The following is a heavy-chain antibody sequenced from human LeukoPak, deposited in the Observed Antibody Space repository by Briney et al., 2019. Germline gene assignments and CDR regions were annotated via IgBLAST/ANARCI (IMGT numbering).Heavy chain of an antibody. CDR2: INPNSGGT. Sequence: ASVKVSCKASGYTFTGYYMHWVRQAPGQGLEWMGWINPNSGGTNYAQKFQGRVTMTRDTSISTAYMELSRLRSDDTAVYYCAREGIDSSGIRVYYYYYAMDVWGQGTTVTVSS. CDR1: GYTFTGYY. CDR3: AREGIDSSGIRVYYYYYAMDV. J-gene: IGHJ6*02. D-gene: IGHD3-22*01. V-gene: IGHV1-2*02.